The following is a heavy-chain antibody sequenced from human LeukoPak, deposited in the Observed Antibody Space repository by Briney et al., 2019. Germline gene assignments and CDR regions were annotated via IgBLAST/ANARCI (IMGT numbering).Heavy chain of an antibody. J-gene: IGHJ4*02. CDR1: ARSISSSDYC. CDR2: MYYSGST. Sequence: PAQTLSLTCTLSARSISSSDYCCGWLRQPPGRGLELIGYMYYSGSTYYNPSLKTRVTITVDTSKNQFSLKLSSVTAADTAVYYCAREAMVRGVIEYYYFDYWGQGTLVTVSS. CDR3: AREAMVRGVIEYYYFDY. D-gene: IGHD3-10*01. V-gene: IGHV4-30-4*01.